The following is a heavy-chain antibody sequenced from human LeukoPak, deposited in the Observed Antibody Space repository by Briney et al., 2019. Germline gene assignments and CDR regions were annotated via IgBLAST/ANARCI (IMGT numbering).Heavy chain of an antibody. CDR1: GYTFTGYY. CDR3: ARGGRWLNYYDSSGPEY. V-gene: IGHV1-2*02. J-gene: IGHJ4*02. CDR2: INPNSGGT. Sequence: ASVKVSFKASGYTFTGYYMHWVRQAPGQGLEWMGWINPNSGGTNYAQKFQGRVTMTRDTSISTAYMEMSRLRSDDTAVYYCARGGRWLNYYDSSGPEYWGQGTLVTVSS. D-gene: IGHD3-22*01.